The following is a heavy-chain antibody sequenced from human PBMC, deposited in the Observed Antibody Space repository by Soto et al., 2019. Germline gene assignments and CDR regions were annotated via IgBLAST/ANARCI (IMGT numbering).Heavy chain of an antibody. CDR3: ARLYRSYGSGCYYYFEY. Sequence: ETLSRTCTVSDSSVSSGSYYLNWIRQPPGKGPEWIGYIYYSGSTNYNPSLKSRVTISVDTSKNQFSLKLSYVTAAETAVYYCARLYRSYGSGCYYYFEYWGKGTLVTVSS. V-gene: IGHV4-61*01. CDR2: IYYSGST. D-gene: IGHD3-10*01. J-gene: IGHJ4*02. CDR1: DSSVSSGSYY.